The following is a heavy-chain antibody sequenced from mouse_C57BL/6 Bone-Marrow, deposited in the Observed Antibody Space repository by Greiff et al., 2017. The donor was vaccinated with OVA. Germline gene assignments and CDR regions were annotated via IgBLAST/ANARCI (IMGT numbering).Heavy chain of an antibody. CDR3: ARKDSNYGFAY. CDR1: CYTFTDYY. CDR2: INPNNGGT. V-gene: IGHV1-26*01. J-gene: IGHJ3*01. Sequence: EVPLVASGPALVKPVASVQISCKASCYTFTDYYMNLLKPSPGKSLEWIGDINPNNGGTSYNQKFKGNATLTVDKSTSTAYMEIRSLTSEDAAVYYCARKDSNYGFAYWGKGTLVTVSA. D-gene: IGHD2-5*01.